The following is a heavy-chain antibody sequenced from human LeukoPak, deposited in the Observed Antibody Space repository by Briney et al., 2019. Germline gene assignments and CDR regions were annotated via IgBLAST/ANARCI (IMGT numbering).Heavy chain of an antibody. J-gene: IGHJ3*02. CDR1: GGSISSYY. V-gene: IGHV4-59*01. D-gene: IGHD3-10*01. CDR3: ARDSAVDAFDI. Sequence: KPSETLSLTCTVSGGSISSYYWSWIRQPPGKGLEWIGYIYYSGSTNYNPSLKSRVTISVDTSKNQFPLKLSSVTAADTAVYYCARDSAVDAFDIWGQGTMVTVSS. CDR2: IYYSGST.